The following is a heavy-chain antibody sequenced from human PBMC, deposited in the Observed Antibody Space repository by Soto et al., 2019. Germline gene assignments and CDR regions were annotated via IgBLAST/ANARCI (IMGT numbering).Heavy chain of an antibody. CDR3: ARLVGIYFDWSERVNWFDP. Sequence: ASVKVSCKASGYTFTSYDINWVRQATGQGLEWMGWMNPNSGNTGYAQKFQGRVTMTRNTSISTAYMELSSLRSEDTAVYYCARLVGIYFDWSERVNWFDPWGQGTLVTVSS. D-gene: IGHD3-9*01. CDR2: MNPNSGNT. V-gene: IGHV1-8*01. CDR1: GYTFTSYD. J-gene: IGHJ5*02.